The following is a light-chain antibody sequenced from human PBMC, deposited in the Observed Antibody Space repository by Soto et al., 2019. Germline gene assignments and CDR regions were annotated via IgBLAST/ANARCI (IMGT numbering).Light chain of an antibody. CDR2: AAS. CDR3: QQINGYPLT. Sequence: DVQLTQTPSFLSASVGDRVTITCRASRGISTYLAWYQQKPGKAPKLLIYAASTLHTGVPSRFSGSGSGTEFTLTSSSLQPEDFATFICQQINGYPLTFGGGTKVEI. J-gene: IGKJ4*01. CDR1: RGISTY. V-gene: IGKV1-9*01.